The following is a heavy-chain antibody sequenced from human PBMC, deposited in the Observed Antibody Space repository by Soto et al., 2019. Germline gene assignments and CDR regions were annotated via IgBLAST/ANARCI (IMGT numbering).Heavy chain of an antibody. CDR2: ISNDGSNK. J-gene: IGHJ6*02. Sequence: QVQLVESGGGVVQPGRSLRLSCAASGFTFRSYTMHWVRQAPGKGLEWVAFISNDGSNKDDADSVKGRFTIFRDNSKNTLYLHINSLRAEDTAVYYCAREEAKHNFGYYFYFPMDVWGQGTTVTVSS. CDR3: AREEAKHNFGYYFYFPMDV. CDR1: GFTFRSYT. D-gene: IGHD3-3*01. V-gene: IGHV3-30*04.